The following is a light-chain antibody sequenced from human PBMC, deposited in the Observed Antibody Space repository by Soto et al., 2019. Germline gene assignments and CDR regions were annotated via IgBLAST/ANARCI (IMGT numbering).Light chain of an antibody. CDR1: ESVTSS. CDR2: AAS. J-gene: IGKJ1*01. V-gene: IGKV3-15*01. CDR3: QQYNIWPLWT. Sequence: IVITQSPATLSVSPGDRATLSCRASESVTSSLAWYQQKPGQPPRLLIYAASTRATDVPARFSGGGSETEFTPTISSLQSEDFAVYFCQQYNIWPLWTFGQGTKVDIK.